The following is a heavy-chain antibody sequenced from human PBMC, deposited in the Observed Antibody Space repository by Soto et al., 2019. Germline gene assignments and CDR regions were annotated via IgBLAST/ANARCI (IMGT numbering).Heavy chain of an antibody. J-gene: IGHJ1*01. Sequence: GGSLRLSCAASGFTFSSYAMSWVRQAPGKGLEWVSAISGSGGSTYYADSVKGRFTISRDNSKNTLYLQMNSLRAEDTAVYYCAKDLYFWGSYRYPFYCWAQGTLVPVSS. CDR3: AKDLYFWGSYRYPFYC. V-gene: IGHV3-23*01. CDR2: ISGSGGST. CDR1: GFTFSSYA. D-gene: IGHD3-16*02.